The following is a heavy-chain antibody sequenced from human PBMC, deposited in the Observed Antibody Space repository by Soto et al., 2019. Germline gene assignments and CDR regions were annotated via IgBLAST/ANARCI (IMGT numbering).Heavy chain of an antibody. J-gene: IGHJ6*02. D-gene: IGHD2-21*01. CDR2: IFSNDKR. CDR3: ARIVADYYSALDV. Sequence: QVTLKESGPVLVKPTETLTLTCTVSGFSLSNTRMGVSWIRQPPGKALEWLAHIFSNDKRSYNPSLRSRLTLSKDTSKRQVVLTMTNMDPADTATYYCARIVADYYSALDVWGQGTTVTVPS. CDR1: GFSLSNTRMG. V-gene: IGHV2-26*01.